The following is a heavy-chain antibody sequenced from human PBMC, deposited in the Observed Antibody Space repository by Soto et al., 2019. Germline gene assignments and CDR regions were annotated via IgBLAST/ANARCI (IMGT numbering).Heavy chain of an antibody. V-gene: IGHV3-33*01. J-gene: IGHJ4*02. D-gene: IGHD3-10*01. Sequence: GGSLRLSCAASGFTFSSYGMHWVRQAPGKGLEWVAVIWYDGSNKYYADSVKGRFTISRDNSKNTLYLQMNSLRAEDTAVYYCAREHYGSGSYYDYWGQGTLVTLSS. CDR2: IWYDGSNK. CDR1: GFTFSSYG. CDR3: AREHYGSGSYYDY.